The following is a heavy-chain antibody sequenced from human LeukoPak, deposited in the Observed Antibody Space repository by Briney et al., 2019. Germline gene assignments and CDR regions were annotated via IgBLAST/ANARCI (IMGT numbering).Heavy chain of an antibody. V-gene: IGHV3-23*01. Sequence: GGSLRLSCAASGFTFSSYAMSWVRQAPGKGLEWVSAISGSGGSTYYADSVKGRFTISRDNSKNTLYLQMNSLRAEDTAVYYCANQLSPYWIQLWSDVSWGQGTLVTVSS. D-gene: IGHD5-18*01. CDR2: ISGSGGST. CDR3: ANQLSPYWIQLWSDVS. J-gene: IGHJ4*02. CDR1: GFTFSSYA.